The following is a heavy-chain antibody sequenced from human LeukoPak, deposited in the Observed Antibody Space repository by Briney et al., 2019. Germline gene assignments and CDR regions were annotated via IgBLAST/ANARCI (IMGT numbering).Heavy chain of an antibody. Sequence: SETLSLTCAVYGGSFSGYYWSWIRQPPGKGLEWIGEINHSGSTNYNPSLKSRVTMSVDTSKNQFSLKLSSVTAADTAVYYCARDISGSYSRYAFDIWGQGTMVTVSS. V-gene: IGHV4-34*01. D-gene: IGHD1-26*01. CDR3: ARDISGSYSRYAFDI. CDR2: INHSGST. CDR1: GGSFSGYY. J-gene: IGHJ3*02.